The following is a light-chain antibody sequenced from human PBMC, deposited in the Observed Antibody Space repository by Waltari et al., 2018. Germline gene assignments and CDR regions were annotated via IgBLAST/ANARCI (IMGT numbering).Light chain of an antibody. V-gene: IGKV2-30*02. CDR1: QSLVPVDGNTY. CDR3: MQGTRWPYT. CDR2: WVF. Sequence: VMTQSPVSLSVTHGQAASISCKSSQSLVPVDGNTYLNWFHQRPGQSPRRLIYWVFNRDSGVPDRFSGSGSGTDFTLRISRVEAEDFGVYYCMQGTRWPYTFGQGTQLDIK. J-gene: IGKJ2*01.